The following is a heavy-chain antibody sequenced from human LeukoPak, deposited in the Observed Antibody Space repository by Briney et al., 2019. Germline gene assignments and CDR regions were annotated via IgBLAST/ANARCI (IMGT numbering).Heavy chain of an antibody. CDR2: INHSGST. Sequence: SETLSLTCAVYGGPFSGYYWSWIRQPPGKGLEWIGEINHSGSTNYNPSLKSRVTISVDTSKNQFSLKLSSVTAADTAVYYCAREGKNSGYDFSYWGQGTLVTVSS. D-gene: IGHD5-12*01. V-gene: IGHV4-34*01. CDR1: GGPFSGYY. CDR3: AREGKNSGYDFSY. J-gene: IGHJ4*02.